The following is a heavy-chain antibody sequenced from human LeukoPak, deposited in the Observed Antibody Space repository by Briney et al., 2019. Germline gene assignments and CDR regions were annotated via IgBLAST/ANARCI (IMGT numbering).Heavy chain of an antibody. J-gene: IGHJ4*02. Sequence: GGSLRLSSAASGFTFSSYSMNWVRQAPGKGLEWVSCISSSSSTIYYADSVKGRFTISRDNAKNSLYLQMNSLTVEDTAVYYCATHSDGRFDFWGQGTLVTVSS. CDR3: ATHSDGRFDF. V-gene: IGHV3-48*04. D-gene: IGHD2-21*02. CDR1: GFTFSSYS. CDR2: ISSSSSTI.